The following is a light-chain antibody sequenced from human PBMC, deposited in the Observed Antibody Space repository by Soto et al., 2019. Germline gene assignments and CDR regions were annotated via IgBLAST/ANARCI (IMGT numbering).Light chain of an antibody. CDR1: QSVNSN. V-gene: IGKV3-11*01. Sequence: VMTQSPATRFLSPGERATLSCRASQSVNSNLAWYQQNLGQAPRLLIYGASTRATGIPARFSGSGSVTDFTRTISSLEPEQFAGYYCQQRSTWPPKITFGQGTRLEIK. CDR3: QQRSTWPPKIT. CDR2: GAS. J-gene: IGKJ5*01.